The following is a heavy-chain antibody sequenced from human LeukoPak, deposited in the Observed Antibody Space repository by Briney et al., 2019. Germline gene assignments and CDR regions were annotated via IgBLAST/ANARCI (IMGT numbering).Heavy chain of an antibody. J-gene: IGHJ6*02. Sequence: ASVKVSCKASGYTFTGYYMRWVRQAPGQGLEWMGWINPNSGGTNYAQKFQGRVTMTRDTSISTAYMELSRLRSDDTAVYYCARGHYYDSSGYYNYYYGMDVWGQGTTVTVSS. CDR3: ARGHYYDSSGYYNYYYGMDV. D-gene: IGHD3-22*01. CDR2: INPNSGGT. CDR1: GYTFTGYY. V-gene: IGHV1-2*02.